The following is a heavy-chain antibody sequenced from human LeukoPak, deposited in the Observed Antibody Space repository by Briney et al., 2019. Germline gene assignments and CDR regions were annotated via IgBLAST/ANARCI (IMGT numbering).Heavy chain of an antibody. V-gene: IGHV3-30-3*01. D-gene: IGHD6-19*01. CDR2: ISYDGSNK. CDR1: GFTFSSYA. Sequence: GGSLRLSCAASGFTFSSYAMHWVRQAPGKGLEWVAVISYDGSNKYYADSVKGRFTISRDNSKNTLYLQMNSLRTDDTAVYYCAKATEQWLIGNTHYWGQGTLVTVSS. J-gene: IGHJ4*02. CDR3: AKATEQWLIGNTHY.